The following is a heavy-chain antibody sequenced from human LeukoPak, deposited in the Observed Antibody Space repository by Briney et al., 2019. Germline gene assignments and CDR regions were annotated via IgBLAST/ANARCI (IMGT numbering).Heavy chain of an antibody. D-gene: IGHD6-6*01. Sequence: SETLSLTCTASGGSISSSSYYWGWIRQPPGKGLEWIGSIYYSGSTYYNPSLKSRVTISVDTSKNQFSLKLSSVTAADTAVYYCARGSRRSIAALLFDYWGQGTLVTVSS. CDR2: IYYSGST. V-gene: IGHV4-39*07. J-gene: IGHJ4*02. CDR1: GGSISSSSYY. CDR3: ARGSRRSIAALLFDY.